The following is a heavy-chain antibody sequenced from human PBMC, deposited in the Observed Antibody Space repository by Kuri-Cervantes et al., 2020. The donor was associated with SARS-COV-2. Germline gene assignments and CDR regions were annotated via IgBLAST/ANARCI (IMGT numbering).Heavy chain of an antibody. CDR2: ISGSGGST. Sequence: GEFLKISCAASGFTFSSYARSWVRQAPGKGLEWVSAISGSGGSTYYADSVKGRFTISRDNSKNTLYLQMNSLRAEDTAVYYCAREASGMYYYDSSGYYYFDYWGQGTLVTVSS. D-gene: IGHD3-22*01. CDR3: AREASGMYYYDSSGYYYFDY. J-gene: IGHJ4*02. CDR1: GFTFSSYA. V-gene: IGHV3-23*01.